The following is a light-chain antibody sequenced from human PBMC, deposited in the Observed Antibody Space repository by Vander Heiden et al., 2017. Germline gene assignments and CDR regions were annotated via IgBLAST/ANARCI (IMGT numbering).Light chain of an antibody. CDR3: AAWDDSLDGWV. J-gene: IGLJ3*02. CDR1: SSNIGSNT. CDR2: NND. Sequence: QSVLTQPPSASGTPGQTVTISCSGSSSNIGSNTVNWSQQLPGTAHKLLIYNNDRRPAGVPGRFSGSKSGTSASLAISGLQSEAEADYYCAAWDDSLDGWVFGGGTKLTVL. V-gene: IGLV1-44*01.